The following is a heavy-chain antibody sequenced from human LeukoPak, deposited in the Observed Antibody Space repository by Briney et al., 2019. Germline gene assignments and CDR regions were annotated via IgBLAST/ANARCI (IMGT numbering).Heavy chain of an antibody. D-gene: IGHD3-10*01. J-gene: IGHJ4*02. CDR2: IKSNSDGGTT. Sequence: TGGSLRLSCGASGFSFSGAWMSWVRQAPGKGLEWVGRIKSNSDGGTTDSAAPVKGRFTISRDDSKNTLFLQMNRLRTEDTAVYYCTTVKFARTMSLDYWGQGALVTVSS. V-gene: IGHV3-15*01. CDR3: TTVKFARTMSLDY. CDR1: GFSFSGAW.